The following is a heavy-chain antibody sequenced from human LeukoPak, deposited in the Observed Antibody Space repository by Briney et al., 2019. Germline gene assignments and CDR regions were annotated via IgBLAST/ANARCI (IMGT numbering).Heavy chain of an antibody. CDR2: INHSGST. CDR3: ARGTSYYYYYGMDV. CDR1: GGSFSGYY. Sequence: TSETLSLTCAVYGGSFSGYYWSWIRQPPGKGLEWIGEINHSGSTNCNPSLKSRVTISVDTSKNQFSLKLSSVTAADTAVYYCARGTSYYYYYGMDVWGKGTTVTVSS. V-gene: IGHV4-34*01. J-gene: IGHJ6*04.